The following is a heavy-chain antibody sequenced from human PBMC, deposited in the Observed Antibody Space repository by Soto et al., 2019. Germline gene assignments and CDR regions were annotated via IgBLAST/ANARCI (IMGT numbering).Heavy chain of an antibody. CDR1: GFTFSSYA. CDR2: ISSDGSNK. J-gene: IGHJ4*02. CDR3: ARGAQEPTGCDY. V-gene: IGHV3-30-3*01. D-gene: IGHD1-1*01. Sequence: QVQLVESGGGVVQPGRSLSLSCAASGFTFSSYAMHWFRQAPGKGLEWVAVISSDGSNKYYADSVKGRFTISRDNSKNTLYLQMNSLRAEDTAVYYCARGAQEPTGCDYWGQGTLVTVSS.